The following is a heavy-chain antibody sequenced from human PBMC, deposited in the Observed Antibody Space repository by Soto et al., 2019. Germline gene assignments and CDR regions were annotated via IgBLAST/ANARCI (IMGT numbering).Heavy chain of an antibody. J-gene: IGHJ6*03. CDR3: ASPARLVDYYYYYMDV. Sequence: QVQLVQSGAEVKKPGASVKVSCKASGYTFTSYGISWVRQAPGQGLEWMGWISAYNGNTNYAQKLQGRVTMTTDTSTSTAYMERRSLRSDDTAVYYCASPARLVDYYYYYMDVWGKGTTVTVSS. CDR1: GYTFTSYG. D-gene: IGHD6-25*01. V-gene: IGHV1-18*01. CDR2: ISAYNGNT.